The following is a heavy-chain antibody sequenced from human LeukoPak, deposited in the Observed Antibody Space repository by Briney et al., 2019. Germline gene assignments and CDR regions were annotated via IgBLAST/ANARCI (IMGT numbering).Heavy chain of an antibody. D-gene: IGHD2-15*01. CDR2: IKPNSRGK. V-gene: IGHV1-2*02. CDR1: GYIFTAYY. Sequence: SVKVSCKPSGYIFTAYYIDWLRQAPGQGLEWMGWIKPNSRGKSFALTFQRRATLTRDTSISTAYMALTRLRSGDRPVYYCPRDLSGGALGAFDIWGQGTMVPVSS. J-gene: IGHJ3*02. CDR3: PRDLSGGALGAFDI.